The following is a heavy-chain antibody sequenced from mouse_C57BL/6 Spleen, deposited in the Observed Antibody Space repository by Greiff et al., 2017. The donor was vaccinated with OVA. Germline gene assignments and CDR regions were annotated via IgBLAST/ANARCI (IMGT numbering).Heavy chain of an antibody. D-gene: IGHD1-1*01. Sequence: VQGVESGAELARPGASVKMSCKASGYTFTSYTMHWVKQRPGQGLEWIGYINPSSGYTKYNQKFKDKATLTADKSSSTAYMQLSSLTSEDSAVYYCARLRNYAMGYWGQGTSVTVSS. CDR1: GYTFTSYT. J-gene: IGHJ4*01. V-gene: IGHV1-4*01. CDR2: INPSSGYT. CDR3: ARLRNYAMGY.